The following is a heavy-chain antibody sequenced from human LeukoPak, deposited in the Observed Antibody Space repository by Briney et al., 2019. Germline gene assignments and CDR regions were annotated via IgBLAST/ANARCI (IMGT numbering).Heavy chain of an antibody. D-gene: IGHD3-10*01. Sequence: ASVKVSCKASGYPFSAHFLNWVRQAPGQGLEWMGNIDTTTGNPRYAQDFTGRFVFSLDTSVSTAYLQITSLKADDTAAYYCVRGTPTPGMDYWGQGTLVTVSS. CDR2: IDTTTGNP. CDR1: GYPFSAHF. CDR3: VRGTPTPGMDY. V-gene: IGHV7-4-1*02. J-gene: IGHJ4*02.